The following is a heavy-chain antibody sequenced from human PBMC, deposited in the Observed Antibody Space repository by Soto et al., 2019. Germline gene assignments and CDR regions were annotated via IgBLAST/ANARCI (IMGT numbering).Heavy chain of an antibody. CDR3: AREDYYDTGYYVV. D-gene: IGHD3-9*01. CDR1: GGSISSGGYY. CDR2: IYYSGST. J-gene: IGHJ4*02. V-gene: IGHV4-31*03. Sequence: LSLTCTVSGGSISSGGYYWSWIRQHPGKGLEWIGYIYYSGSTYYNPSLKSRVTISVDTSKNQFSLKLTSVTAADTALYYCAREDYYDTGYYVVWGQGTQVTVSS.